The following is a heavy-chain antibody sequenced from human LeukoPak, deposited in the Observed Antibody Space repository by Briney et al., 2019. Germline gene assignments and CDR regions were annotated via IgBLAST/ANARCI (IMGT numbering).Heavy chain of an antibody. CDR1: GFTFSSYG. Sequence: GGSLRLSCAASGFTFSSYGMHWVRQAPGKGLEWVAFIRYDGSNKYYGDPVKGRFSISRDNSKNTLYLQMNSLRAEDTAVYYCAKGRRYNILTGHYVSEVDPWGQGTLVTVSS. V-gene: IGHV3-30*02. CDR2: IRYDGSNK. J-gene: IGHJ5*02. CDR3: AKGRRYNILTGHYVSEVDP. D-gene: IGHD3-9*01.